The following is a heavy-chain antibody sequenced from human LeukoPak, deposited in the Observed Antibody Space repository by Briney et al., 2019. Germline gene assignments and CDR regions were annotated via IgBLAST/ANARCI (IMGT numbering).Heavy chain of an antibody. CDR3: ARIHRYCSGGACYVLDN. CDR2: VYYSGST. V-gene: IGHV4-59*02. CDR1: GGSVSGYY. D-gene: IGHD2-15*01. Sequence: SETLSLTCVVSGGSVSGYYWGWIRQPPGRGLEWIGYVYYSGSTNYSPSFKSRITISVDTSRNQFSLQLSSVTAADTAVYYCARIHRYCSGGACYVLDNWGQGTLVAVSS. J-gene: IGHJ4*02.